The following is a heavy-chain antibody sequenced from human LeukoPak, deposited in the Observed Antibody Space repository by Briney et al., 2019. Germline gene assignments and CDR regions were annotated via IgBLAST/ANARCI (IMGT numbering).Heavy chain of an antibody. J-gene: IGHJ4*02. CDR2: INPNSGGT. D-gene: IGHD5-12*01. Sequence: ASVKVSCKASGYTFTGYYMHWVRQAPGQGLEWTGWINPNSGGTNYAQKFQGRVTMTRDTSISTAYMELSRLRSDDTAVYYCAREATIKGYYFDYWGQGTLVTVSS. CDR3: AREATIKGYYFDY. CDR1: GYTFTGYY. V-gene: IGHV1-2*02.